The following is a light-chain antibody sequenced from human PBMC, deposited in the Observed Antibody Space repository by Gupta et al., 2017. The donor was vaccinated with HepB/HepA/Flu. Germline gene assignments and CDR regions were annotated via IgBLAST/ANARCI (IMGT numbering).Light chain of an antibody. CDR3: GQHSSSPNS. CDR1: QGIRNE. V-gene: IGKV1-17*01. CDR2: NAS. J-gene: IGKJ2*03. Sequence: DIQMTQSPSSLSASVGDRVTITCRASQGIRNELTWYQQKPGKVPKRLIKNASTVKHGVPSRFSGSGFGTEFTLTISSLQPEDFGNYYCGQHSSSPNSFGQGTKLEVK.